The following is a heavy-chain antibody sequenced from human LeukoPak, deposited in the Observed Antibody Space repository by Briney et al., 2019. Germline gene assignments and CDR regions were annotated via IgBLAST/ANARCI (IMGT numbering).Heavy chain of an antibody. CDR3: ATLPPEGRFSGYYIYYYRDV. CDR1: GYTFTSYY. V-gene: IGHV1-46*01. Sequence: ASVKVSCKASGYTFTSYYMHWVRQAPGQGLEWMGIINPSGGSTSYAQKFQGRVTMSEDTSTHTAYMELSSLRSEDTAVYFCATLPPEGRFSGYYIYYYRDVGAKGPTVPVPS. D-gene: IGHD5-12*01. J-gene: IGHJ6*03. CDR2: INPSGGST.